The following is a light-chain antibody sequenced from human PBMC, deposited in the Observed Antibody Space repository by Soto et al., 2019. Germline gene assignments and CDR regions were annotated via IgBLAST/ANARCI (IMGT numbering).Light chain of an antibody. CDR3: QQYGSSLYT. CDR2: GAS. V-gene: IGKV3-20*01. J-gene: IGKJ2*01. CDR1: QSVSSSY. Sequence: EIVLTQSPGTLSLSPGERATLSCRASQSVSSSYLAWYQQKPGQAPRLLIYGASSRATGIPDRFSGSGSGTDFTLTSSRLEPEDFAVYYGQQYGSSLYTFGQGTKLEIK.